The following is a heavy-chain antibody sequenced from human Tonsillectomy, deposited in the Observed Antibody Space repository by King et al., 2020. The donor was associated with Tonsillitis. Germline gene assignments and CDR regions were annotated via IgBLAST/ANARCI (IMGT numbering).Heavy chain of an antibody. CDR3: ARAFIMSNAFDI. D-gene: IGHD3-10*01. Sequence: QLVQSGAELKKPGASVQVSCKASGYTFTGYYMHWVRQAPGQGLEWMGWINPNTGGTKYSQKFQGRVTMTRDTSISTAYMELSRLGYDDTAVYYCARAFIMSNAFDIWGQGTMVTVSS. CDR1: GYTFTGYY. V-gene: IGHV1-2*02. J-gene: IGHJ3*02. CDR2: INPNTGGT.